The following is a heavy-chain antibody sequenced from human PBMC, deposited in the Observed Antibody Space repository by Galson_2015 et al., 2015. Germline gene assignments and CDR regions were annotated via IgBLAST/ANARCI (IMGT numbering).Heavy chain of an antibody. Sequence: SLRLSCEASGLTFSSYGMHWVRQAPGKGLEWVAVIWYDGSNKYYADSVKGRFTISRDNSKKTLYLQMHSLRAEYTAVYYCARDASLGEWLYDYWGQGTLVTVSS. CDR1: GLTFSSYG. CDR2: IWYDGSNK. D-gene: IGHD3-3*01. J-gene: IGHJ4*02. CDR3: ARDASLGEWLYDY. V-gene: IGHV3-33*08.